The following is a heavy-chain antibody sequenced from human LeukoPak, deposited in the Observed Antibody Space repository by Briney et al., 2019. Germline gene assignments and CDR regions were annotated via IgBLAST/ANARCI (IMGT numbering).Heavy chain of an antibody. Sequence: PGSSLRLSCAASGFTFSSYSMNWVRQAPGKGLEWVSSISSSSSYIYYADSVKGRFTISRDNAKNSLYLQMNSLRAEDTAVYYCARDMGYDSSGYWVHGMDVWGQGTTVTVSS. D-gene: IGHD3-22*01. CDR2: ISSSSSYI. J-gene: IGHJ6*02. CDR1: GFTFSSYS. CDR3: ARDMGYDSSGYWVHGMDV. V-gene: IGHV3-21*01.